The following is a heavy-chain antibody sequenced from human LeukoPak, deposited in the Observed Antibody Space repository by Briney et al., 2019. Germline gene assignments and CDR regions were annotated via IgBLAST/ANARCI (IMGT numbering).Heavy chain of an antibody. D-gene: IGHD2-8*01. CDR1: GGSISSYY. CDR2: IYTSGST. V-gene: IGHV4-4*07. CDR3: ARGYCTNAVCSLGPTQA. J-gene: IGHJ4*02. Sequence: SETLSLTCTVSGGSISSYYWSWIRQPAGKGLEWIGRIYTSGSTYYNPSLKSRVTISVDTSKNQFSLKLSSVTAADTAMYYCARGYCTNAVCSLGPTQAWGQGTLVTVSS.